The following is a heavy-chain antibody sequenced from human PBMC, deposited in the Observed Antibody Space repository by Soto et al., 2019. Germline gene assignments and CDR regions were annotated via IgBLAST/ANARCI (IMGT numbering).Heavy chain of an antibody. Sequence: GGSLRLSCAASGFTFSSYAMHWVRQAPGKGLEWVAVISYDGSNKYYADSVKGRFTISRENSKNTLYLQMNSLRAEDTAVYYFARSPDTAMVDPYYFYGMDVWGQGTTVTVSS. J-gene: IGHJ6*02. CDR1: GFTFSSYA. CDR3: ARSPDTAMVDPYYFYGMDV. D-gene: IGHD5-18*01. CDR2: ISYDGSNK. V-gene: IGHV3-30-3*01.